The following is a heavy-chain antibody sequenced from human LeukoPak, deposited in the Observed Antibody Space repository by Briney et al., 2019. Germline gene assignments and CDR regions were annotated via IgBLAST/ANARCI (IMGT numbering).Heavy chain of an antibody. CDR3: AKYCTSTSCSQAGTPYYGMDG. D-gene: IGHD2-2*01. CDR1: GFTFNNYV. Sequence: PGGSLRLSCAASGFTFNNYVMTWVRQAAGKGLEWVSVISGSGGTTHYADSVKGRFTISRDNFKNTVYLQINSLRAEDTAVYYCAKYCTSTSCSQAGTPYYGMDGWGQGTTVTVSS. V-gene: IGHV3-23*01. CDR2: ISGSGGTT. J-gene: IGHJ6*02.